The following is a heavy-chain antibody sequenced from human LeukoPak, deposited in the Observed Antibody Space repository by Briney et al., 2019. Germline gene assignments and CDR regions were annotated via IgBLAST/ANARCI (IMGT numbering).Heavy chain of an antibody. CDR3: ARGNLGSGEDDY. CDR1: GYTFTSYD. Sequence: ASVKVSCKASGYTFTSYDINWVRQATGQGLVWMGWMNPNSGNTGYAQKCQGSVTMTRNNSISTAYMELSSLRSEDTAVYYCARGNLGSGEDDYWGQGTLVTVSS. D-gene: IGHD6-19*01. CDR2: MNPNSGNT. V-gene: IGHV1-8*01. J-gene: IGHJ4*02.